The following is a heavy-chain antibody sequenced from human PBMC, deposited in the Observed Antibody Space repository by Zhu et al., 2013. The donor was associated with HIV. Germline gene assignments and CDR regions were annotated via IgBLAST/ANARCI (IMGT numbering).Heavy chain of an antibody. J-gene: IGHJ4*02. V-gene: IGHV1-18*01. D-gene: IGHD2-21*01. CDR2: ISAYNGNT. CDR1: GHTFSSYG. CDR3: ARADRVVIDY. Sequence: QVQLVQSGAEVKKPGASVKVSCKASGHTFSSYGISWVRQAPGQGLEWMGWISAYNGNTNYAQKLQGRVTMTRDTSIRTVYMELSRLKSDDTAVYYCARADRVVIDYWGQGTLVTVSS.